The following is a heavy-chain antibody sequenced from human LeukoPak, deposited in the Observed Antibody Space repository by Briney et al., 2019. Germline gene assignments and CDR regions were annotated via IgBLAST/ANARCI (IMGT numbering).Heavy chain of an antibody. CDR1: GGSISSSSYY. J-gene: IGHJ4*02. CDR2: IYYSGST. CDR3: ARWQTYCSSTSCYAVTPFFDY. V-gene: IGHV4-39*01. D-gene: IGHD2-2*01. Sequence: SETLSLTCTVSGGSISSSSYYWGWIRKPPGKGLEWIGSIYYSGSTYYNPSLKSRVTISVDTSKNQFSLNLSSVTAADTAVYYCARWQTYCSSTSCYAVTPFFDYWGQGTLVTVSS.